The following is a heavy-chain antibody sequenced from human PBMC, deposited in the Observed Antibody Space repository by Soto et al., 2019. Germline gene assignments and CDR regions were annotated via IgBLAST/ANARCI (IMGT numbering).Heavy chain of an antibody. Sequence: EVQLVESGGGLVKPGGSLRLSCAASGFTFSSYSMNWVRQAPGKGLEWVSSISSSSSYIYYADSVKGRFTISRDNAKNSLYLQMTSLRAEDTAVYYCARRYCSGGSCYSAYYYYMDVWGKGTTVTVSS. CDR3: ARRYCSGGSCYSAYYYYMDV. V-gene: IGHV3-21*01. CDR2: ISSSSSYI. J-gene: IGHJ6*03. CDR1: GFTFSSYS. D-gene: IGHD2-15*01.